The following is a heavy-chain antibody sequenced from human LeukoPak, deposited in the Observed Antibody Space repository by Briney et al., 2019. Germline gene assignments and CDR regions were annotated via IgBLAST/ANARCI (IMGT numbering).Heavy chain of an antibody. CDR1: GGSISSYY. Sequence: PSETLSLTCTVPGGSISSYYWSWIRQPPGKGLEWIGYIYYSGSTNYNPSLKSRVTISVDTSKNQFSLKLSSVTAADMAVYYCARETTYYDSSGYYRVAWFDPWGQGTLVTVSS. CDR3: ARETTYYDSSGYYRVAWFDP. D-gene: IGHD3-22*01. V-gene: IGHV4-59*01. J-gene: IGHJ5*02. CDR2: IYYSGST.